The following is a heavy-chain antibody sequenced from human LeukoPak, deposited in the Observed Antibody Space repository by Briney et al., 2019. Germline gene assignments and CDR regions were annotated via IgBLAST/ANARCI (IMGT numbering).Heavy chain of an antibody. Sequence: NPGGSLRLSCAASGFTFSSDSMNWVRQAPGKGLEWVSFISSSGSYIYYADSVKGRFTISRDNAKTSLYLQMNSLRAEDTAVYYCARVYSSSWYGVNYYYYGMDVWGQGTTVTVSS. CDR1: GFTFSSDS. CDR3: ARVYSSSWYGVNYYYYGMDV. J-gene: IGHJ6*02. D-gene: IGHD6-13*01. CDR2: ISSSGSYI. V-gene: IGHV3-21*01.